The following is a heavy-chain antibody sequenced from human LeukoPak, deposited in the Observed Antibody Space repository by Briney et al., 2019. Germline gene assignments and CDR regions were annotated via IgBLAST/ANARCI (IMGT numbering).Heavy chain of an antibody. CDR1: GGTFSSYA. V-gene: IGHV1-69*13. D-gene: IGHD3-22*01. CDR3: ARDPTYYHDSSGLLDC. J-gene: IGHJ4*02. CDR2: IIPIFGTA. Sequence: GASVKVSCKASGGTFSSYAISWVRQAPGQGLEWMGGIIPIFGTANYAQKFQGRVTITADESTSTAYMELSSLRSEDAAVYYCARDPTYYHDSSGLLDCWGQGTLVTVSS.